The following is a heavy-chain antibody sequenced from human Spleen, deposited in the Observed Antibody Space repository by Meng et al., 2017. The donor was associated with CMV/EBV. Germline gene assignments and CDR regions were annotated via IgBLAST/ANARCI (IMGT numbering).Heavy chain of an antibody. CDR2: IIPIFGTA. Sequence: QVHLVKSGVEVKKPGSSGKVSGKASGGTFSSYAISWVRQAPGQGLEWMGGIIPIFGTANYAQKFQGRVTITADESTSTAYMELSSLRSEDTAVYYRASFGYDTVYFDYWGQGTLVTVSS. V-gene: IGHV1-69*12. CDR1: GGTFSSYA. D-gene: IGHD5-12*01. CDR3: ASFGYDTVYFDY. J-gene: IGHJ4*02.